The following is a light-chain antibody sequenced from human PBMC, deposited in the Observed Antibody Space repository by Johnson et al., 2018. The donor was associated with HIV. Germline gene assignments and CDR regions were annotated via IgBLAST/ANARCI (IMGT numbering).Light chain of an antibody. CDR1: SSNIGNSY. J-gene: IGLJ1*01. V-gene: IGLV1-51*01. Sequence: QSVLTQPPSVSAAPGQKVTISCSGSSSNIGNSYVSWYQQLPGTAPKLLIYDNNKRPSGIPDRFSGSKSGTSATLGITGRQTGDAADYYCGTWDSSLRVGFFGTGTKVTVL. CDR2: DNN. CDR3: GTWDSSLRVGF.